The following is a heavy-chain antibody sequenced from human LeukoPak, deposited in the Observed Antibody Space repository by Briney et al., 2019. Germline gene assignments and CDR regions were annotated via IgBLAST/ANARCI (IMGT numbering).Heavy chain of an antibody. J-gene: IGHJ4*02. D-gene: IGHD2-15*01. CDR2: VKPNRGNT. V-gene: IGHV1-8*02. CDR1: GYTFTSYD. Sequence: ASVKVSCKASGYTFTSYDINWVRQATGQGLEWIGWVKPNRGNTGYAQKFQGRVTMTRDTSISTAYMELSSLRSEDTAVYYCVAVVDTSFDYWGQGTPVTVSS. CDR3: VAVVDTSFDY.